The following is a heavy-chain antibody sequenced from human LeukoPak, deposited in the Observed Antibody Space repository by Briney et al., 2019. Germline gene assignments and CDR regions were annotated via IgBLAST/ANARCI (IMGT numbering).Heavy chain of an antibody. J-gene: IGHJ4*02. Sequence: GGSLRLSCAASGFTFSSYSMNWVRQAPGKGLEWVSSISSSSSYMYYADSVKGRFTISRDNAKNSLYLQMSSLRAEDTAVYYCASTVWGIAVAGTGPDYWGQGTLVTVSS. V-gene: IGHV3-21*01. CDR2: ISSSSSYM. CDR1: GFTFSSYS. D-gene: IGHD6-19*01. CDR3: ASTVWGIAVAGTGPDY.